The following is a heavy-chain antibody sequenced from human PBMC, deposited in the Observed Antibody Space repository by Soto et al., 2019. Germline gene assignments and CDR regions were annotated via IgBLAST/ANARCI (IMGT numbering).Heavy chain of an antibody. J-gene: IGHJ4*02. D-gene: IGHD3-16*02. CDR2: IWYDGSNK. Sequence: QVQLVESGGGVVQPGRSLRLSCAASGFTFSSYGMHWVRQAPGKGLEWVAVIWYDGSNKYYADSVKGRFTISRDNSKNTLYLQMNSLRAEDTAVYYCARGRYTFGGVIAVDYWGQGTLVTVSS. CDR3: ARGRYTFGGVIAVDY. V-gene: IGHV3-33*01. CDR1: GFTFSSYG.